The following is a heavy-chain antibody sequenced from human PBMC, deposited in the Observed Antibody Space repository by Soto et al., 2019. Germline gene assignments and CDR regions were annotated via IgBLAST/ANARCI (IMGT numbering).Heavy chain of an antibody. Sequence: LRLSCAASGFTFSSYWMHWVRQAPGKGLEWLTRINGEGSYTTYADSVKGRFTISRDNAKNTLYLQLSSLRAEDTAIYYCSSRAASPYYYHAMEVWGRGTTVTSP. CDR1: GFTFSSYW. V-gene: IGHV3-74*03. J-gene: IGHJ6*02. CDR2: INGEGSYT. CDR3: SSRAASPYYYHAMEV. D-gene: IGHD6-13*01.